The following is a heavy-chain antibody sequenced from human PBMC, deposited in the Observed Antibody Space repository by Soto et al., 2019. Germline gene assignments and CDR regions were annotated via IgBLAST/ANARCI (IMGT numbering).Heavy chain of an antibody. Sequence: SETLSLTCTVSGGSISSYYWSWIRQPPGKGLEWIGYTYYSGSTNYNPSLKSRVTISVDTSKNQFSLKLGSVTAADTAVYYCAREPSSKAAAGNYFDYWGQGTLVTVSS. CDR2: TYYSGST. J-gene: IGHJ4*02. CDR1: GGSISSYY. V-gene: IGHV4-59*01. D-gene: IGHD6-13*01. CDR3: AREPSSKAAAGNYFDY.